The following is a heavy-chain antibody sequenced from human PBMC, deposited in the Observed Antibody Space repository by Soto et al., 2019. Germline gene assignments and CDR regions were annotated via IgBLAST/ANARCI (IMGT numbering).Heavy chain of an antibody. CDR3: ARLNVIAVAGTVYYYYGMDV. J-gene: IGHJ6*02. Sequence: PSETLSLTCTVSGGSISSYYWSWIRQPPGKGLEWIGYIYYSGSTNYNPSLKSRVTISVDTSKNLFSLKLSSVTAADTAVYYCARLNVIAVAGTVYYYYGMDVWGQGTTVTVS. V-gene: IGHV4-59*08. D-gene: IGHD6-19*01. CDR2: IYYSGST. CDR1: GGSISSYY.